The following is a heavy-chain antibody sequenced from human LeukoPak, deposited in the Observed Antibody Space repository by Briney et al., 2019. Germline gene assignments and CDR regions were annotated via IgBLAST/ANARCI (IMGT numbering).Heavy chain of an antibody. CDR3: ATERYCGAVSCFRFDY. CDR2: INLNSGGT. J-gene: IGHJ4*02. CDR1: EYIFTNYY. V-gene: IGHV1-2*02. Sequence: ASVKVSCKASEYIFTNYYIHWVRQAPGLGLEWMGWINLNSGGTNFAQKFQGRVNMTRDTSISTAYMEVARLTSDDTAIYYCATERYCGAVSCFRFDYWGQGTLVTVSS. D-gene: IGHD2-15*01.